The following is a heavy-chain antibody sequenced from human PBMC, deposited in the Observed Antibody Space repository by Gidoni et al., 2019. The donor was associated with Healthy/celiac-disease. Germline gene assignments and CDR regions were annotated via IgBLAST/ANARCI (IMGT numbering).Heavy chain of an antibody. CDR3: ARVPTGGPHYYHGMDV. Sequence: QVQLQESGPGLVKPSGTLSLTCVVSGGSISSSLWWSWVRQPPGKGLEWIGEIYHSGITNYNPSLKSRLTISVDKSKNQFSLKVSSVTAADTAVYYCARVPTGGPHYYHGMDVWGQGTTVTVSS. J-gene: IGHJ6*02. D-gene: IGHD1-1*01. V-gene: IGHV4-4*02. CDR2: IYHSGIT. CDR1: GGSISSSLW.